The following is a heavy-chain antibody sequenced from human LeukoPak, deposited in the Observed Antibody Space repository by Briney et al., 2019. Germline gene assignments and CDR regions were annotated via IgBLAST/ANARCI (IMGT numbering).Heavy chain of an antibody. CDR1: GGSISSYY. J-gene: IGHJ2*01. CDR2: IYYSGST. CDR3: ARVQYSSGWLPNWYFDL. D-gene: IGHD6-19*01. Sequence: PSETLSLTCTVSGGSISSYYWSWIRQPPGKGLEWLGYIYYSGSTNYNPSLKIRVTISVDPSKNHFSLKVSSVTAADTAVYYCARVQYSSGWLPNWYFDLWGRSTLVTVSS. V-gene: IGHV4-59*01.